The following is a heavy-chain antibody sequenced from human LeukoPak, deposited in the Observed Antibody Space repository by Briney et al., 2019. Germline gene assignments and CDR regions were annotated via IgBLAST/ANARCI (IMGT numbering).Heavy chain of an antibody. V-gene: IGHV3-30*03. CDR1: GFTFSSYG. CDR3: ARDVSSYEYVWGSYRSDGMDV. J-gene: IGHJ6*02. Sequence: TGGSLRLSCAASGFTFSSYGMHWVRQAPGKGLEWVAVISYDGSNKYYADSVKGRFTISRDNAKNTLYLQMNSLRAEDTAVYYCARDVSSYEYVWGSYRSDGMDVWGQGTTVTVSS. CDR2: ISYDGSNK. D-gene: IGHD3-16*02.